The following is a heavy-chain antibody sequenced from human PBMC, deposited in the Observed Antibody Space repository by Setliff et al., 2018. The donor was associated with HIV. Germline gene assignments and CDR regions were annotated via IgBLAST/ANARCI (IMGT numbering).Heavy chain of an antibody. V-gene: IGHV6-1*01. CDR3: ARGGNNWKGYWFDP. J-gene: IGHJ5*02. Sequence: SQTLSLTCAISGDNVSSDRTAWNWIRQSPSRGLEWLGRTHYRSRWYSDYATFVKSRITINPDTSKNQLSLQWNSVTPEDTAVYYCARGGNNWKGYWFDPWGQGTLVTVSS. CDR2: THYRSRWYS. D-gene: IGHD1-1*01. CDR1: GDNVSSDRTA.